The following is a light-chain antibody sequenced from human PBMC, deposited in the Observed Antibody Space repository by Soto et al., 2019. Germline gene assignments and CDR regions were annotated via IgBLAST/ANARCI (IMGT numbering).Light chain of an antibody. J-gene: IGKJ1*01. CDR3: QQYGTSPWT. V-gene: IGKV3-20*01. Sequence: EIVLTQSPGTLSLFPGERATLSCRTTQSVNSDYLAWYQQKPGQAHRLLIYIASRRSTGIPDRFSGGGSGTDFTLTINRLEPEDFAVYYCQQYGTSPWTFGQGTKVEIK. CDR2: IAS. CDR1: QSVNSDY.